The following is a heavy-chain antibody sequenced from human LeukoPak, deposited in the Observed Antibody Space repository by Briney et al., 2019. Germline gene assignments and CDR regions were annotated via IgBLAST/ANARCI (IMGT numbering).Heavy chain of an antibody. V-gene: IGHV4-39*02. CDR3: ARESFGSGWPYYFDY. Sequence: SETLSLTCTVSGGSISSSSYYWGWIRQPPGKGLEWIGSIYYSGSTYYNPSLKSRVTISVDTSKSQFSLKLSSVTAADTAVYYCARESFGSGWPYYFDYWGQGTLVTVSS. CDR2: IYYSGST. D-gene: IGHD6-19*01. CDR1: GGSISSSSYY. J-gene: IGHJ4*02.